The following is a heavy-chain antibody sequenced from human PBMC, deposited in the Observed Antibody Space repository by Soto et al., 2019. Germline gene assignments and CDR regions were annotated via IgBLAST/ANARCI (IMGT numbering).Heavy chain of an antibody. CDR1: GGTFINCI. CDR3: VRRGPHWDSIALRRPDVLDV. V-gene: IGHV1-69*01. D-gene: IGHD6-6*01. J-gene: IGHJ3*01. Sequence: QVQLVQSGAEVKKPGSSVKISCKASGGTFINCIFSWVRQAPGQGLEWMGGIIPMFGKANYAQKFQDRVTITADESTSTAYMELNSLRSEDTAVYCCVRRGPHWDSIALRRPDVLDVWGQGTMVTVSS. CDR2: IIPMFGKA.